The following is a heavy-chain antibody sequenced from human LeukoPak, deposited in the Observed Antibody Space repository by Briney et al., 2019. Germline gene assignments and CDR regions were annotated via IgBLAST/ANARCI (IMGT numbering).Heavy chain of an antibody. CDR2: IIPIFGTA. D-gene: IGHD6-19*01. V-gene: IGHV1-69*06. CDR3: ARGGSGWYRVYYFDY. Sequence: VASVKVSCKASGGTFSSYAISWVRQAPGQGLEWMGGIIPIFGTANYAQKFQGRVTITADKSTSTAYMELSSLRSEDTAVYYCARGGSGWYRVYYFDYWGQGTLVTVSS. CDR1: GGTFSSYA. J-gene: IGHJ4*02.